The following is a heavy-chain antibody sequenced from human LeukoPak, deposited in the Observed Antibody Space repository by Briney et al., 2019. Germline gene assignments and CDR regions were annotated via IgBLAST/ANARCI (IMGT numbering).Heavy chain of an antibody. CDR2: IYYSGST. V-gene: IGHV4-59*02. J-gene: IGHJ4*02. CDR3: ATSYYYDSSGYFGY. CDR1: GFTVSSNY. D-gene: IGHD3-22*01. Sequence: GSLRLSCAASGFTVSSNYMSWVGQAPGKGLEWIWYIYYSGSTNYNPSLKSRVTISVDTSKSQFSLKLSSVTAADTAVYYCATSYYYDSSGYFGYWGQGTLVTVSS.